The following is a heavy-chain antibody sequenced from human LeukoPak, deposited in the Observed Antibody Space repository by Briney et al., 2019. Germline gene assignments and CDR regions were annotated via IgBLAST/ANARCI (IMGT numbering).Heavy chain of an antibody. J-gene: IGHJ4*02. CDR2: ISAYNGNT. D-gene: IGHD6-13*01. CDR1: GYTFTSYG. V-gene: IGHV1-18*01. Sequence: ASVKVSCKASGYTFTSYGISWVRQAPGQGLEWMGWISAYNGNTNYAQKLQGRVTMTTDTSTSTAYMELRSLRSDDTAVYYCARVGIAAAGSNQKYCFDCWGQGTLVTVSS. CDR3: ARVGIAAAGSNQKYCFDC.